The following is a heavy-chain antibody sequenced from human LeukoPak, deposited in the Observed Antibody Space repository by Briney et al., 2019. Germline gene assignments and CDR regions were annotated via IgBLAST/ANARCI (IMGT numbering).Heavy chain of an antibody. Sequence: ASVKVSCKASGYTFTSYYMHWVRQAPGQGLEWMGIISPSGGSTSYAQKFQGRVTMTRDTSTSTVYMELSSLRSEDTAVYYCARVVPPYNWFDPWGQGTLVTVSS. CDR3: ARVVPPYNWFDP. CDR2: ISPSGGST. D-gene: IGHD4/OR15-4a*01. CDR1: GYTFTSYY. V-gene: IGHV1-46*01. J-gene: IGHJ5*02.